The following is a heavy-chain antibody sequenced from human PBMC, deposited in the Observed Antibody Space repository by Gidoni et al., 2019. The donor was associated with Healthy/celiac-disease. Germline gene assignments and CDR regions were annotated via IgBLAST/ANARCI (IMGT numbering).Heavy chain of an antibody. Sequence: EVQLVESGGGLVQPGRSLRLSCAASGFTFDDYAMHWVRQAPGKGLEWVSGISWNSGSIGYADSVKGRFTISRDNAKNSLYLQMNSLRAEDTALYYCAKTPLSSIAAVFDYWGQGTLVTVSS. CDR1: GFTFDDYA. CDR3: AKTPLSSIAAVFDY. CDR2: ISWNSGSI. V-gene: IGHV3-9*01. J-gene: IGHJ4*02. D-gene: IGHD6-25*01.